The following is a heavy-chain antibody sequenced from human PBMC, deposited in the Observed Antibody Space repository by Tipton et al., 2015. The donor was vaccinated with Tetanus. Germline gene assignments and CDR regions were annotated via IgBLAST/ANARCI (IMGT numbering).Heavy chain of an antibody. Sequence: QVQLVQSGGEVKKPGASVKVSCKASGYTFTRYGLTWVRQAPGQGPEWMGWISGYHGNTNYAPKFQGRVTMTTDTTTNTAYMELRSLRSDDTAVYYCARDYFGSGSNYYFDYWGQGSQVSVSS. CDR1: GYTFTRYG. V-gene: IGHV1-18*01. CDR3: ARDYFGSGSNYYFDY. J-gene: IGHJ4*02. D-gene: IGHD3-10*01. CDR2: ISGYHGNT.